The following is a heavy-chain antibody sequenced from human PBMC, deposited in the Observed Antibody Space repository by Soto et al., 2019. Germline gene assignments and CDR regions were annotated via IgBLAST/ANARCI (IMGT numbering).Heavy chain of an antibody. J-gene: IGHJ5*02. CDR2: IYSGGST. CDR1: GFTVSSNY. Sequence: PGGSLRLSCAASGFTVSSNYMRWVRQAPGKGLEWVSVIYSGGSTYYADSVKGRFTISRDNSKNTLYLQMNSLRAEDTAVYYCAKDRVGAARPEWFDPWGQGTLVTVSS. D-gene: IGHD6-6*01. V-gene: IGHV3-53*01. CDR3: AKDRVGAARPEWFDP.